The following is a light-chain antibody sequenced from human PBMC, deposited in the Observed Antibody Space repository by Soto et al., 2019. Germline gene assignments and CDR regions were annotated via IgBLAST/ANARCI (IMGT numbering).Light chain of an antibody. CDR3: QQTYSSLWT. Sequence: DVPMTQSPSSLSASVGDRVTITCRASQSISNYLNWYQQKPGEAPELLIYAASSLQSGAPSRFSGSGSGTDFTLTVSGLQPEEFATYYCQQTYSSLWTFGQGTKVEIK. V-gene: IGKV1-39*01. CDR1: QSISNY. J-gene: IGKJ1*01. CDR2: AAS.